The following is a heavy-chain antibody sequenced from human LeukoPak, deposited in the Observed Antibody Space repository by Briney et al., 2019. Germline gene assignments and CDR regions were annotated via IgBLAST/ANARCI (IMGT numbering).Heavy chain of an antibody. J-gene: IGHJ4*02. CDR3: ARMYYHDSSDYYWAPDY. Sequence: GGSLRLSCAASGFTFSSYWMHWVRQAPGKGLVWVSRINSAGSSTSYADSVKGRFTISRDNAKNTLYLQMNSLRAEDTAVYFCARMYYHDSSDYYWAPDYWGQGTLVTVSS. V-gene: IGHV3-74*01. D-gene: IGHD3-22*01. CDR1: GFTFSSYW. CDR2: INSAGSST.